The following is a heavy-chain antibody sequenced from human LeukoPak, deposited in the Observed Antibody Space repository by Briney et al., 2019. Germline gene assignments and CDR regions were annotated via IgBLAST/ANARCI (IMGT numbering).Heavy chain of an antibody. V-gene: IGHV3-23*01. CDR2: ISPSGGIT. Sequence: GGSLRLSCAASGFTFSSHGVNWVRQAPGKGLEWVSGISPSGGITYYTDSVRGRFTISRDNSKNTQSLQMNSLRSEDTAVYYCAGTDKVDTAMVSIEYYYYYYMDVWGKGTTVTVSS. CDR3: AGTDKVDTAMVSIEYYYYYYMDV. CDR1: GFTFSSHG. J-gene: IGHJ6*03. D-gene: IGHD5-18*01.